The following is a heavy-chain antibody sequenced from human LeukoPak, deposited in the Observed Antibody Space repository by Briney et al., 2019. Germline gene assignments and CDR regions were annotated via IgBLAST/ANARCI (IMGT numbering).Heavy chain of an antibody. J-gene: IGHJ4*02. V-gene: IGHV3-21*01. CDR2: ISSSSSYI. CDR3: ASYSSLKCFDY. Sequence: GGSLRLSCAASGFTFSSYSMNWVRQAPGKGLEWVSSISSSSSYIYYADSVKGRFTISRDNAKNSLYLQMNSLRAEDTAVYYCASYSSLKCFDYWGQGTLVTVSS. CDR1: GFTFSSYS. D-gene: IGHD6-6*01.